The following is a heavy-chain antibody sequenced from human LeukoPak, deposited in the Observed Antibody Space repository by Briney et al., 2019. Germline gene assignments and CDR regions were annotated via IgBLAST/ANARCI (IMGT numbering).Heavy chain of an antibody. CDR2: IYPGDSNT. D-gene: IGHD4-11*01. CDR1: GYSFTNYW. J-gene: IGHJ4*02. Sequence: GESLKISCKGSGYSFTNYWIGWVRQMPGKGLEWMGIIYPGDSNTRYSPSFQGQVIISADKSIATAYLQWSSLKASDTAMYYCALTAVNYFDYWGQGALVTVSS. CDR3: ALTAVNYFDY. V-gene: IGHV5-51*01.